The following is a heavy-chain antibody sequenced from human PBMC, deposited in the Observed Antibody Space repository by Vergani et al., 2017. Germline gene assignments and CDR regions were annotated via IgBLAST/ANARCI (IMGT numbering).Heavy chain of an antibody. V-gene: IGHV4-34*11. CDR3: ARSGRFDY. CDR2: IYYSGST. D-gene: IGHD3-10*01. Sequence: QVQLQQWGAGLLTPSETLSLTCAVYGGSFSGYYWSWIRQPPGKGLEWIGYIYYSGSTNYNPSLRSRFTTSVDTSKYQFSLKLSSVTAADTAVYYGARSGRFDYWGQGTLVTVSS. CDR1: GGSFSGYY. J-gene: IGHJ4*02.